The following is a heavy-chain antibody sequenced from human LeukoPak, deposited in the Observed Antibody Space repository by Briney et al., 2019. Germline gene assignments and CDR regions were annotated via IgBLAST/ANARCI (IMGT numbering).Heavy chain of an antibody. D-gene: IGHD2-15*01. J-gene: IGHJ3*02. Sequence: SETLSLTCAVYGGSFSGYYWSWIRQPPGKGLEWIGEINHSGSTNYNPSLKSRVTISVDTSKNQFSLKLSSVTAADTAVYYCAKEVPLPPDIVVVVAGGAFDIWGQGTMVTVSS. CDR1: GGSFSGYY. CDR2: INHSGST. CDR3: AKEVPLPPDIVVVVAGGAFDI. V-gene: IGHV4-34*01.